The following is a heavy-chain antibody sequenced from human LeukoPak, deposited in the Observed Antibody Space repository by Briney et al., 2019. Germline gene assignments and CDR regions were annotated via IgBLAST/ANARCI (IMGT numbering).Heavy chain of an antibody. J-gene: IGHJ4*02. CDR1: GDSVSTSF. V-gene: IGHV4-34*01. CDR2: INHSGST. Sequence: PSETLSLTCTVSGDSVSTSFWSWIRQPPGKGLEWIGEINHSGSTSYNPSLKSRVTISVDTSKNQFSLKLSSVTAADTAVYYCARLIVGATDFDYWGQGTLVTVSS. CDR3: ARLIVGATDFDY. D-gene: IGHD1-26*01.